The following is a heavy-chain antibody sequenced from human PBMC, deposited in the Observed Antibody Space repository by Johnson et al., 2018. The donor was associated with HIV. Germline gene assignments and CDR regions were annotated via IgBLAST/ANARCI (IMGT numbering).Heavy chain of an antibody. J-gene: IGHJ3*02. CDR1: GFTFSSYG. CDR2: ISSSGSTI. Sequence: MQLVESGGGVVQPGGSLRLSCAASGFTFSSYGMHWVRQAPGKGLEWVSYISSSGSTIYYADSVKGRFTISRDNAKNSLYLQMNSLRAEDTAVYYCARDQSEVDAFDIWGQGTMVTVSS. V-gene: IGHV3-48*04. CDR3: ARDQSEVDAFDI.